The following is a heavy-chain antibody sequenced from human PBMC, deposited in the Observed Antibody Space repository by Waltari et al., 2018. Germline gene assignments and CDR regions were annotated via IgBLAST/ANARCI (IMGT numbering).Heavy chain of an antibody. D-gene: IGHD6-19*01. CDR2: IFPILGIE. CDR3: ARAEKQWRVRDNNWFDP. Sequence: QVQLVQSGAEVKKPGSSVKVSCKASGGTFSSYAISWVRQAPGQGLEWMGGIFPILGIENYAKKFQGRVTITADEYTSKAYMELSSRRSGDTAGNYGARAEKQWRVRDNNWFDPWGQGTLVTVSS. CDR1: GGTFSSYA. V-gene: IGHV1-69*04. J-gene: IGHJ5*02.